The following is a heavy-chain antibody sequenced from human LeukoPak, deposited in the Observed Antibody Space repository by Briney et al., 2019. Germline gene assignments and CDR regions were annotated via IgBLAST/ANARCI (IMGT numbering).Heavy chain of an antibody. Sequence: PSETLSLTCAVYGGSFSVYYWSWIRQSPGKGLEWIGEINHSGSTNYNPSLKSRVTISLDTSKNQFSLKLSSVTAADTAVYYCARGRRVRMVRGVIGGMDVWGQGTTVTVSS. D-gene: IGHD3-10*01. J-gene: IGHJ6*02. CDR1: GGSFSVYY. V-gene: IGHV4-34*01. CDR2: INHSGST. CDR3: ARGRRVRMVRGVIGGMDV.